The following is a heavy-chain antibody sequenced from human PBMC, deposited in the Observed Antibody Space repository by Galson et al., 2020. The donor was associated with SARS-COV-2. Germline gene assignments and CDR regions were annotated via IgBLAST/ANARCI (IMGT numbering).Heavy chain of an antibody. J-gene: IGHJ5*02. CDR2: INPNSGGT. CDR3: ARETAAAANNCFDP. V-gene: IGHV1-2*02. Sequence: ASVKVSCKASGYTFTDYYIHWVRQAPGQGLEWMGWINPNSGGTKFADNFQGRVTMTSDTSVSTAYIELSRLTSDDTALYFCARETAAAANNCFDPWGQGTLVTVSS. D-gene: IGHD6-13*01. CDR1: GYTFTDYY.